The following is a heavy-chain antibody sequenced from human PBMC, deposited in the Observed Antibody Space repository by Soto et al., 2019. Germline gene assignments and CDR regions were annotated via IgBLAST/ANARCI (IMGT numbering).Heavy chain of an antibody. CDR1: GGSFSGYY. Sequence: SETVSLTCAAYGGSFSGYYWSWIRQPPGKGLEWIGEINHSGSTNYNPSLKSRVTISVDTSENQFSLKLSSVTAADTAVYYCARGDYYDSSGSLSPLYDYWGQGTLVTVSS. CDR2: INHSGST. CDR3: ARGDYYDSSGSLSPLYDY. V-gene: IGHV4-34*01. D-gene: IGHD3-22*01. J-gene: IGHJ4*02.